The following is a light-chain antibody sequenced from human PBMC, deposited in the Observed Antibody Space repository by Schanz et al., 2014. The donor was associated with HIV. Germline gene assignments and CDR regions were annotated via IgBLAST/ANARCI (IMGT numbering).Light chain of an antibody. V-gene: IGLV2-18*01. CDR2: EVF. Sequence: QSALTQPASVSGSPGQSITISCTGTSSDAGSYNRASWYQQAPGTAPKLMIYEVFNRPSGVPDRFSGSKSGTSASLAISGLQSEDEADYYCAAWDDSLNGVFGGGTKLTVL. CDR1: SSDAGSYNR. CDR3: AAWDDSLNGV. J-gene: IGLJ3*02.